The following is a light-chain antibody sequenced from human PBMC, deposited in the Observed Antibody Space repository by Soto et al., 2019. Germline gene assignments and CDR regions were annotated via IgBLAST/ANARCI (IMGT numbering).Light chain of an antibody. CDR1: QSVSSY. CDR2: DAS. J-gene: IGKJ5*01. CDR3: QQRSNWPPT. V-gene: IGKV3-11*01. Sequence: EIVLTQSPATLSLSPGERATLSCRASQSVSSYLAWYQQKPGQAPRLLIYDASNRATGIPARFSGSGYGTDFTLTIISLEPEDFAVYYCQQRSNWPPTFGQGTRLEIK.